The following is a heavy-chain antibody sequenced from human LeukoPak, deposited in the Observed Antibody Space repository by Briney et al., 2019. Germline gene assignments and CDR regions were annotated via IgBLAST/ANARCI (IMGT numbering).Heavy chain of an antibody. Sequence: ASVKASCKASVYTFTGYYMHWVRQAPGQGLQWMGWINPNSGDTNYAQKFQGRVTMTRDTSISTAYMELSRLRSDDTAVYYCARDRVGYCSGGSCYPNWFDPWGQGTLVTVSS. CDR3: ARDRVGYCSGGSCYPNWFDP. V-gene: IGHV1-2*02. J-gene: IGHJ5*02. CDR2: INPNSGDT. D-gene: IGHD2-15*01. CDR1: VYTFTGYY.